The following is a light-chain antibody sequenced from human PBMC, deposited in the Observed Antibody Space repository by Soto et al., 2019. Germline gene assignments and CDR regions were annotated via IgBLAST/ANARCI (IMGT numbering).Light chain of an antibody. CDR3: QQYKNWPTIT. V-gene: IGKV3-15*01. CDR2: GAS. Sequence: EIVMTQSPANRSVSPGERATLSWGASQSVSSKLAWYQQKPGQAPRLLIYGASTRATGIPARFSGIGSGTEFTLTISSLQSADFAVYYCQQYKNWPTITFGQGTRLEIK. J-gene: IGKJ5*01. CDR1: QSVSSK.